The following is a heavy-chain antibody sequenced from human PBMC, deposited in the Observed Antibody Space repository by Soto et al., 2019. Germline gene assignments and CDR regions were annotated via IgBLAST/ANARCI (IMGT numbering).Heavy chain of an antibody. V-gene: IGHV3-7*01. CDR1: GFTFSSYW. J-gene: IGHJ4*02. CDR2: IKQDGSEK. Sequence: EVQLVESGGGLVQPGGSLRLSCAASGFTFSSYWMSWVRQAPGKGLEWVANIKQDGSEKYYVDSVKGRFTISRDNAKNSLYLQMNSLRAEDTAVYYCARAAGYSSSWYEDYWGQGTLVTVSS. D-gene: IGHD6-13*01. CDR3: ARAAGYSSSWYEDY.